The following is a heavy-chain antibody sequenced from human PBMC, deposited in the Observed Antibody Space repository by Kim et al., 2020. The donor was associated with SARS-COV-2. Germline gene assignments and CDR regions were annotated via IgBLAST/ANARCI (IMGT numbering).Heavy chain of an antibody. D-gene: IGHD6-13*01. V-gene: IGHV4-61*01. CDR3: ARLEQLEYYFGF. Sequence: SETLSLTCTVSGGSVSSGSYYWSWIRQPPGKGLEWIGYIYYSGSTNYNPSLKSRVTISVDTSKNQFSLKLSSVTAADTAVYYCARLEQLEYYFGFWGHGALVTVSP. CDR1: GGSVSSGSYY. CDR2: IYYSGST. J-gene: IGHJ4*03.